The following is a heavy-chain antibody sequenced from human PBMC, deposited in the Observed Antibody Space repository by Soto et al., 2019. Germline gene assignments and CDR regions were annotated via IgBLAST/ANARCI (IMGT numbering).Heavy chain of an antibody. CDR1: GDIVSSNSAA. CDR3: ARDYYGSGSYYNDESYYYGMDV. D-gene: IGHD3-10*01. J-gene: IGHJ6*02. CDR2: TYYRSKWYN. V-gene: IGHV6-1*01. Sequence: SQTLSLTCAISGDIVSSNSAAWNWIRQSPSRGLEWLGRTYYRSKWYNDYAVSVKSRITINPDTSKNQFSLQLNSVTPEDTAVYYCARDYYGSGSYYNDESYYYGMDVRGQGPMGTVSS.